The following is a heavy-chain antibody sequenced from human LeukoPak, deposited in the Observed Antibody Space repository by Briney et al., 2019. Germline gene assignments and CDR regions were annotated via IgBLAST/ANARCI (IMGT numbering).Heavy chain of an antibody. J-gene: IGHJ6*03. D-gene: IGHD5-18*01. CDR2: MNPNSGNT. CDR1: GYTFTDYY. Sequence: ASVKVSCKASGYTFTDYYMHWVRQATGQGLEWMGWMNPNSGNTGYAQKFQGRLTITRNTSISTAYMELSSLRYEDTAVYYCARGATYSYDYYYYYMDVWGKGATVTVSS. V-gene: IGHV1-8*03. CDR3: ARGATYSYDYYYYYMDV.